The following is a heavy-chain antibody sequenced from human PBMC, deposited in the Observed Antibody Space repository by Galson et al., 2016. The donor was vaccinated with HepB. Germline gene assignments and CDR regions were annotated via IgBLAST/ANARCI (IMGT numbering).Heavy chain of an antibody. D-gene: IGHD2-8*01. CDR2: ITWNSGAI. Sequence: SLRLSCAASGFTFGDYAMHWVRQAPGKGLEWVSGITWNSGAIASADSVKGRFTISRDNARNSLYLQMNNLRTEDTALYYCAKDRVSFYYYGMDVWGQGTTVTVSS. CDR3: AKDRVSFYYYGMDV. J-gene: IGHJ6*02. V-gene: IGHV3-9*01. CDR1: GFTFGDYA.